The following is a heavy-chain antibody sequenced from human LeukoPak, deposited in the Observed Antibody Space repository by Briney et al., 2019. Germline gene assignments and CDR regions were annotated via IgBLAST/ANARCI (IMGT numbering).Heavy chain of an antibody. Sequence: GGSLRLSCAASGFTLSSYAMSWVRQAPGKGLEWVAVISYDGSNKYYADSVKGRFTISRDNSKNTLYLQMNSLKAEDTAVYYCARIQAGYYFDYWGQGSLVTVSS. V-gene: IGHV3-30*14. J-gene: IGHJ4*02. CDR3: ARIQAGYYFDY. CDR2: ISYDGSNK. CDR1: GFTLSSYA.